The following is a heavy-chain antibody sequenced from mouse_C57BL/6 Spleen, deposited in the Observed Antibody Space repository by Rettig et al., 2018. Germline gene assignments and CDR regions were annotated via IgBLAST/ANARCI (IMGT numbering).Heavy chain of an antibody. Sequence: GSTNYHSPLTSRLSISKDNSKSQVFLKLNSLQADDTATYYCAGSNWYFDVWGTGTTVTVSS. CDR3: AGSNWYFDV. CDR2: GST. J-gene: IGHJ1*03. V-gene: IGHV2-3*01.